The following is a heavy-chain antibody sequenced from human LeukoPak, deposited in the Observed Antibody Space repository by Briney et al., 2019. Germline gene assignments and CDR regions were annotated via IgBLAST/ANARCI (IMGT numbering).Heavy chain of an antibody. CDR1: GYTFTSYG. D-gene: IGHD3-9*01. Sequence: ASVKVSCKASGYTFTSYGISWVRQAPGQGLEWMGWMNPNSGNTGYAQKFQGRVTITRNTSISTAYMELSRLRSDDTAVYYCARDRILTGYYAGHYYYMDVWGKGTTVTVSS. CDR2: MNPNSGNT. V-gene: IGHV1-8*03. CDR3: ARDRILTGYYAGHYYYMDV. J-gene: IGHJ6*03.